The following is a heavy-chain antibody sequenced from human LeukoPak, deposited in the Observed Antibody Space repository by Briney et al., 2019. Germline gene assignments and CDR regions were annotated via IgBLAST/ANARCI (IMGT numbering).Heavy chain of an antibody. CDR2: ISAYNGNA. CDR3: ARGGFYYDSSGYWSPYYFDY. V-gene: IGHV1-18*01. J-gene: IGHJ4*02. D-gene: IGHD3-22*01. CDR1: VFTFTTYG. Sequence: ASVKVSCKASVFTFTTYGISWVRQAPGQGLEWMRWISAYNGNANNAQNLQGRVTMTTDTSTSTAYMELRSLRSDDTAVYYCARGGFYYDSSGYWSPYYFDYWGQGTLVTVSS.